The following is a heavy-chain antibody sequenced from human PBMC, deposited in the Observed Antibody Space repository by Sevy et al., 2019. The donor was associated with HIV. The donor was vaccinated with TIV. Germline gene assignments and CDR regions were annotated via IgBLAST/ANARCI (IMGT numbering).Heavy chain of an antibody. CDR2: ISSSGSTI. CDR1: GFTFSDYY. CDR3: ASGITIFGVVTPDY. J-gene: IGHJ4*02. Sequence: GGSLRLSCAASGFTFSDYYMSWIRQAPGKGLEWVSYISSSGSTIYYADSVKGRFTISRDNAKNSLYLQRNSLRAEDTAVYYCASGITIFGVVTPDYWGQGTLVTVSS. V-gene: IGHV3-11*01. D-gene: IGHD3-3*01.